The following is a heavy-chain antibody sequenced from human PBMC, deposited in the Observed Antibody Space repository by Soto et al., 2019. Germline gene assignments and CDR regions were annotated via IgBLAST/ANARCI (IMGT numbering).Heavy chain of an antibody. Sequence: QVQLVESGGGVVQPGRSLRLSCAASGFTFYYHALNWVRQAPGKGLEWVAVISYDGDNKYIAESVKGRFTISRDNSKNTVSLQMNSLRTEDTAMYFCARGTTTSAFSAMDVWGQGTTVTVSS. CDR2: ISYDGDNK. CDR1: GFTFYYHA. D-gene: IGHD1-1*01. CDR3: ARGTTTSAFSAMDV. J-gene: IGHJ6*02. V-gene: IGHV3-30-3*01.